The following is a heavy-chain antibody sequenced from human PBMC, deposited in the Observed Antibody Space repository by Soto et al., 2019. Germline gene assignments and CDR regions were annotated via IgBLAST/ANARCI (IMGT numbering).Heavy chain of an antibody. V-gene: IGHV3-33*01. D-gene: IGHD3-3*01. Sequence: QVQLVESGGGVVQPGRSLRLSCAASGFTFSSYGMHWVRQAPGKGLEWVAVIWYDGSNKYYADSVKGRFTISRDNSKNTLYLQMNSLKAEDTAVYYCLGGLRFLEWLLLGYFDYWGQGTLVTVSS. J-gene: IGHJ4*02. CDR1: GFTFSSYG. CDR3: LGGLRFLEWLLLGYFDY. CDR2: IWYDGSNK.